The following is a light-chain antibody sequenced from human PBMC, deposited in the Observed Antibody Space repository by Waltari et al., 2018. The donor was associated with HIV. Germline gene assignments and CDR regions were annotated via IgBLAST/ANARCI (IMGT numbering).Light chain of an antibody. J-gene: IGLJ2*01. CDR2: RNN. Sequence: QSVLTQPPSASGTPGQRVTISCSGSRYNIGSNYVYWYQDLPGTAPQRLIYRNNQRPSGVPDRFSGSKSGTSAALAIRGLRSEDEAAYYCATWDDSLSGSVLFGGGTKLTVL. CDR3: ATWDDSLSGSVL. V-gene: IGLV1-47*01. CDR1: RYNIGSNY.